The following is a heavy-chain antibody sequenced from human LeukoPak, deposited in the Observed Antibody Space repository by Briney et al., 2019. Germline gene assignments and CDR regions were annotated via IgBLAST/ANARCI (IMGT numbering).Heavy chain of an antibody. Sequence: SETLSLTCSVSGASVYSDSSYWTWIRQAPGKGLEWIGYVDYRGGTKYNASLKSRVTISLETSKNQFSLNLNSVIAADTAVYYCASSNYGMDVWGQGTTVTVSS. CDR2: VDYRGGT. CDR3: ASSNYGMDV. J-gene: IGHJ6*02. CDR1: GASVYSDSSY. V-gene: IGHV4-61*01.